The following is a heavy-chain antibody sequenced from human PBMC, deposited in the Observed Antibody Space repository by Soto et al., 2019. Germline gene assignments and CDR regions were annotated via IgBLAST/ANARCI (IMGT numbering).Heavy chain of an antibody. J-gene: IGHJ6*02. CDR2: IYWNGNE. D-gene: IGHD1-1*01. CDR3: AHELSGYYYVMDV. V-gene: IGHV2-5*01. CDR1: GFSFSTTGVG. Sequence: QITLRESGPTLVKPTQTLTLTCAYSGFSFSTTGVGVGWLRQPPGQALQWLALIYWNGNERYSPSLNGRLTVTKDTSKNQVLLTMTKVDPVDTATYYCAHELSGYYYVMDVWGPGTNVTVSS.